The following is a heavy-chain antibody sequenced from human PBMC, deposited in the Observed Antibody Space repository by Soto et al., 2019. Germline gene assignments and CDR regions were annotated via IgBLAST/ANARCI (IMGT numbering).Heavy chain of an antibody. CDR1: GGSISSYY. Sequence: SETLSLTCTVSGGSISSYYWSWIRQPPGKGLEWIGYIYYSGSTNYNPSLKSRVTISVDTSKNQFSLKLSSVTAADTAVYYCVGYCSSTSCYRPPFDYWGQGTLVTVSS. J-gene: IGHJ4*02. CDR2: IYYSGST. CDR3: VGYCSSTSCYRPPFDY. D-gene: IGHD2-2*02. V-gene: IGHV4-59*01.